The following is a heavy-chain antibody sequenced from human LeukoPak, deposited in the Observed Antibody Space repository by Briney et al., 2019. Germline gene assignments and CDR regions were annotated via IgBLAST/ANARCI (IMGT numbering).Heavy chain of an antibody. Sequence: GGSLRLSCEASGFIFGAFGMHWVRQAPGKGLEWVAFIRYDGSNKYYADPVKGRFTISRDNSKNTLYLQMNSLRAEDTAVYYCAKMDGSGWYRSYFDYWGQGTLVTVSS. D-gene: IGHD6-19*01. V-gene: IGHV3-30*02. CDR2: IRYDGSNK. CDR3: AKMDGSGWYRSYFDY. CDR1: GFIFGAFG. J-gene: IGHJ4*02.